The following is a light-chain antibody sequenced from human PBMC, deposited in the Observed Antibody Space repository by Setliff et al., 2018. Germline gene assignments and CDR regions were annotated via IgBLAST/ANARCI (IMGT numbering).Light chain of an antibody. CDR1: SSDVGAFKY. CDR2: EVN. J-gene: IGLJ1*01. CDR3: YSYTITSTLL. V-gene: IGLV2-14*01. Sequence: QSALTQPASVSGSPGQSITISCTGTSSDVGAFKYVSWYQQHPGKAPKLMIYEVNDRPSGVSNRFSGPKSGNTASLTISGLQGEDEADYYCYSYTITSTLLFGTGTKVTVL.